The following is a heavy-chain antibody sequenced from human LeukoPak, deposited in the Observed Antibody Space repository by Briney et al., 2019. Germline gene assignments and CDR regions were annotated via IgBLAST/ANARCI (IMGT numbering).Heavy chain of an antibody. CDR2: IIPIFGTA. V-gene: IGHV1-69*05. J-gene: IGHJ4*02. CDR1: GGTFSSYA. Sequence: GSSVKVSCKASGGTFSSYAISWVRQAPGQGLEWMGRIIPIFGTANYAQKFQGRVTITTDESTSTAYMELSSLRSEDTAVYYYASTRANPIANRWLFDYWGQGTLVTVSS. CDR3: ASTRANPIANRWLFDY. D-gene: IGHD5-24*01.